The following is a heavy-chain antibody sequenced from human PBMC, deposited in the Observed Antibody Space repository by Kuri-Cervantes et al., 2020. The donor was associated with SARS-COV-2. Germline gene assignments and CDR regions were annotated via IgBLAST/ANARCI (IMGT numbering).Heavy chain of an antibody. CDR1: GFTSSSYW. J-gene: IGHJ4*02. CDR3: ASGGSYRVYFDY. CDR2: INSDGSST. V-gene: IGHV3-74*01. Sequence: GGSLRLSCAASGFTSSSYWMHWVRQAPGKGLVWVSRINSDGSSTSYADSVKGRFTISRDNAKNTLYLQMNSLRAEDTAVYYCASGGSYRVYFDYWGQGTLVTVSS. D-gene: IGHD2-15*01.